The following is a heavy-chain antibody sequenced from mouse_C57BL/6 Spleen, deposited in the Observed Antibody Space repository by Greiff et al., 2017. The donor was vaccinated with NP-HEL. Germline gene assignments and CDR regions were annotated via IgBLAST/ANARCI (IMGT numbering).Heavy chain of an antibody. CDR3: ARLIYDGYYYAMDY. V-gene: IGHV1-80*01. CDR2: IYPGDGDT. J-gene: IGHJ4*01. D-gene: IGHD2-3*01. CDR1: GYAFSSYW. Sequence: VQLQQSGAELVKPGASVKISCKASGYAFSSYWMNWVKQRPGKGLEWIGQIYPGDGDTNYNGKFKGKATLTADKSSSTAYMQLSSLTSEDSAVYFCARLIYDGYYYAMDYWGQGTSVTVSS.